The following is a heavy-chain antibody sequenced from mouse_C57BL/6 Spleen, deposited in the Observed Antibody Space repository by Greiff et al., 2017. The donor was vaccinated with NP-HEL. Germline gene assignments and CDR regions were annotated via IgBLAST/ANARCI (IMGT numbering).Heavy chain of an antibody. Sequence: EVNVVESGGGLVQPGGSLSLSCAASGFTFTDYYMSWVRQPPGKALEWLGFIRNKANGYTTEYSASVKGRFTISRDNSQSILYLQMNALRAEDSATYYCASSPTGTYAMDYWGQGTSVTVSS. CDR1: GFTFTDYY. CDR2: IRNKANGYTT. V-gene: IGHV7-3*01. CDR3: ASSPTGTYAMDY. J-gene: IGHJ4*01. D-gene: IGHD4-1*02.